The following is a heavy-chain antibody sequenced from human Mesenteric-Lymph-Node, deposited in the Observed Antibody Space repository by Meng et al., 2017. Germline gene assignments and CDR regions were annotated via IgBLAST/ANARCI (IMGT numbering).Heavy chain of an antibody. Sequence: GESLKISCAASGFTFSGYWMAWVRQAPGKGLEWVANIREDGSGNFYVDSVKGRFTMSRDNARNSLFLQMNSLRAEDTAVYYCARDSSDVSGTYYWYFDLWGRGTLVTVSS. J-gene: IGHJ2*01. V-gene: IGHV3-7*01. CDR1: GFTFSGYW. CDR2: IREDGSGN. CDR3: ARDSSDVSGTYYWYFDL. D-gene: IGHD6-19*01.